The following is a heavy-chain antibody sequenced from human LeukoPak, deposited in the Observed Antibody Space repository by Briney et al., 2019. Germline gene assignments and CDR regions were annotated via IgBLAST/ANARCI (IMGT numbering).Heavy chain of an antibody. J-gene: IGHJ6*02. CDR2: IYYSGST. D-gene: IGHD3-22*01. V-gene: IGHV4-59*01. Sequence: SEALSLTRTVPVGSLSRYYWSWIRPPPGKGLEWIGYIYYSGSTSYNSSFKSRANISLDTLNHQFSLRLSSVTAADTAVYYCARSFDSRGYYYYGMDVWGQGTTVTVSS. CDR3: ARSFDSRGYYYYGMDV. CDR1: VGSLSRYY.